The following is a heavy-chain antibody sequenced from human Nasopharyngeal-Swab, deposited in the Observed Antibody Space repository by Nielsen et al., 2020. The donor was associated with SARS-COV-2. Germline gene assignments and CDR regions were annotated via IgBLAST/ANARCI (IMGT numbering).Heavy chain of an antibody. V-gene: IGHV1-2*06. CDR3: ARETQDYYYYYYGMDV. CDR1: GYTFTGYY. J-gene: IGHJ6*02. CDR2: INPNSGGT. Sequence: ASVKVSCKASGYTFTGYYMHWVRQAPGQGLEWMGRINPNSGGTNYAQKFQGRVTMTRDTSISTAYIELSRLRSDDTAVYYCARETQDYYYYYYGMDVWGQGTTVTVSS.